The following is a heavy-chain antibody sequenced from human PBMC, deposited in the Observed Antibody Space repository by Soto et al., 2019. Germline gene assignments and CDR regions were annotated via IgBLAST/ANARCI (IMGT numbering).Heavy chain of an antibody. CDR2: INHSGST. CDR1: GGSFSGYY. D-gene: IGHD6-13*01. Sequence: SETLSLTCAVYGGSFSGYYWSWIRQPPGKXLEWIGEINHSGSTNYNPSLKSRVTISVDTSKNQFSLKLSSVTAADTAVYYCARNKREGQQLVRRGTGGMDVWGQGTTVTVS. J-gene: IGHJ6*02. V-gene: IGHV4-34*01. CDR3: ARNKREGQQLVRRGTGGMDV.